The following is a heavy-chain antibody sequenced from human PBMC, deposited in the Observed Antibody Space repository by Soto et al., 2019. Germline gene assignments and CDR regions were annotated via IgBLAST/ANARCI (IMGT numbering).Heavy chain of an antibody. D-gene: IGHD3-10*01. V-gene: IGHV4-31*03. Sequence: QEQLQESGPGLVKPSQTLSLTCTDCGGSITSGAYYWSWIRQHPGKGLEWIGYIYYTGSTYYNPSLKSRVTISIDTSKNQFSLELSSVTAADTAVYYCARESSYYGGGGYWGQGTLVTVSS. CDR1: GGSITSGAYY. CDR2: IYYTGST. J-gene: IGHJ4*02. CDR3: ARESSYYGGGGY.